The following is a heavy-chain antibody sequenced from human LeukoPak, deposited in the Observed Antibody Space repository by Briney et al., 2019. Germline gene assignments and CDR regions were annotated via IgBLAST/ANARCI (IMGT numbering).Heavy chain of an antibody. J-gene: IGHJ2*01. CDR3: ARVHDYGYFDL. CDR1: GFTFSSYS. V-gene: IGHV3-21*01. CDR2: ISSSSYI. Sequence: GGSLRLSCAASGFTFSSYSMNWVRQAPGKGLEWVSSISSSSYIYYADSVKGRFTISRDNAKNSLYLQMNSLRAEDTAVYYCARVHDYGYFDLWGRGTLVTVSS.